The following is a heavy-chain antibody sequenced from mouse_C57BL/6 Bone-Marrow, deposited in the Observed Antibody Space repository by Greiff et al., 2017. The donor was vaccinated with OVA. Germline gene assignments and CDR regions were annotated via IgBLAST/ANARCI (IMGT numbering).Heavy chain of an antibody. CDR2: ISNLAYSI. D-gene: IGHD1-1*01. CDR1: GFTFSDYG. J-gene: IGHJ1*03. Sequence: EVKLMESGGGLVQPGGSLKLSCAASGFTFSDYGMAWVRQAPRKGPEWVAFISNLAYSIYYADTVTGRFTISRENAKNTLYLEMSSLRSEDTAMYYCARHPYYYGSSYWYFDVWGTGTTVTVSS. CDR3: ARHPYYYGSSYWYFDV. V-gene: IGHV5-15*01.